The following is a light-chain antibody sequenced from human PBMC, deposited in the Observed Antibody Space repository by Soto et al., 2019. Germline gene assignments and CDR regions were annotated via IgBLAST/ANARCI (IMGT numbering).Light chain of an antibody. CDR1: QSVSSS. Sequence: PSTLPASVGERVTITCRASQSVSSSSAWYQQKPGKDPKPLIYDASSLESGVTQRFSGSGSRTVFTLTISRLQPDDFASYYCQHYHSYRTFGQGTKVDIK. J-gene: IGKJ1*01. CDR3: QHYHSYRT. V-gene: IGKV1-5*01. CDR2: DAS.